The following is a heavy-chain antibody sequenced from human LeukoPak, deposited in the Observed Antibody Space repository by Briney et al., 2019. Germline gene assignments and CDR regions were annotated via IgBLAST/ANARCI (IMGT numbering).Heavy chain of an antibody. CDR1: GYSFPIYW. CDR2: IYPGDSDT. CDR3: ARLGAGLRGDY. Sequence: GESLKISCKGSGYSFPIYWIAWVRQMPGKGLEWMGIIYPGDSDTRYSPSFQGQVTISADKSISTAYLQWTSLTASDTAMYYCARLGAGLRGDYWGQGTLVTVSS. V-gene: IGHV5-51*01. J-gene: IGHJ4*02. D-gene: IGHD3-10*01.